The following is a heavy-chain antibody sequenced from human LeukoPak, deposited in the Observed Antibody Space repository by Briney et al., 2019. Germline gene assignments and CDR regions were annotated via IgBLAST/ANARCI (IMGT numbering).Heavy chain of an antibody. CDR2: IIPILGIA. CDR1: GFTFSSSG. V-gene: IGHV1-69*04. Sequence: TSVKVSCKGSGFTFSSSGMQWVRQAPGQGLEWMGRIIPILGIANYAQKFQGRVTITADKSTSTAYMELSSLRSEDTAVYYCARGIVDTAMVYYFDYWGQGTLVTVSS. J-gene: IGHJ4*02. D-gene: IGHD5-18*01. CDR3: ARGIVDTAMVYYFDY.